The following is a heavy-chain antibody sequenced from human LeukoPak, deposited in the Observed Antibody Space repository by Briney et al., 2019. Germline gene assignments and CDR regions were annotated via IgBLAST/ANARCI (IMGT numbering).Heavy chain of an antibody. CDR3: ARGYYDSSGHYWNYFDY. CDR2: IYHSGSI. J-gene: IGHJ4*02. CDR1: GYSISSGYY. Sequence: PSETLSLTCAVSGYSISSGYYWGWIRQPPGKGLEWIGSIYHSGSIYYNPSLKSRVTISVDTSKNQFSLKLSSVTAADTAVYYWARGYYDSSGHYWNYFDYWGQGTLVTVSS. V-gene: IGHV4-38-2*01. D-gene: IGHD3-22*01.